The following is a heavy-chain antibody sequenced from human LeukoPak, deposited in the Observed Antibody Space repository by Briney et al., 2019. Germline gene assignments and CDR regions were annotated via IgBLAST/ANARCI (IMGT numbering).Heavy chain of an antibody. Sequence: GGSLRLSCAASGFTFSSYGMHWVRQAPGKGLEWVAFIRYDGSNKYYADSVKGRFTISRDNSKNTLYLQMNSLRAEDTAVYYCAKDSEGYCSSTSCYNYYYYYYMDVWGKGTTVTVSS. J-gene: IGHJ6*03. D-gene: IGHD2-2*02. CDR3: AKDSEGYCSSTSCYNYYYYYYMDV. CDR2: IRYDGSNK. V-gene: IGHV3-30*02. CDR1: GFTFSSYG.